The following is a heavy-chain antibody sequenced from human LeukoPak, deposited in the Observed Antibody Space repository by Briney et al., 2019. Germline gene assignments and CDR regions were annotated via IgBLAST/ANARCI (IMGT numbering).Heavy chain of an antibody. CDR3: AKDISSWTGAVAGFDY. Sequence: GGSLRLSCAASGFTFSSYAMSWVRQAPGKGLEWVSAISGSGGSTYYADSVKGRFTISRDNSKNTLYLQMNSLRAEDTAVYYCAKDISSWTGAVAGFDYWGQGTLVTVSS. D-gene: IGHD6-19*01. V-gene: IGHV3-23*01. CDR1: GFTFSSYA. CDR2: ISGSGGST. J-gene: IGHJ4*02.